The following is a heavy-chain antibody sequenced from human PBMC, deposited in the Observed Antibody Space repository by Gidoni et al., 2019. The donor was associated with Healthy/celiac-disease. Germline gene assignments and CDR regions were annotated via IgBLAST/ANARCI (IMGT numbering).Heavy chain of an antibody. CDR2: ISGSGGST. D-gene: IGHD3-22*01. Sequence: EVQLLESGGGLVQPGGSLRLSCAASGFTFSSYAMSWVRQAPGKGLGWVSAISGSGGSTYYADSVKGRFTISRDNSKNTLYLQMNSLRAEDTAVYYCAKRGSSGSWYFDLWGRGTLVTVSS. J-gene: IGHJ2*01. CDR1: GFTFSSYA. CDR3: AKRGSSGSWYFDL. V-gene: IGHV3-23*01.